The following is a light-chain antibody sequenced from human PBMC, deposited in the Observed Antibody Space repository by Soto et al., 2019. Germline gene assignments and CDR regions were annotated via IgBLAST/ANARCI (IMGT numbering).Light chain of an antibody. CDR2: DVS. CDR1: SSDVGGYNH. CDR3: SSFATTDTPMV. V-gene: IGLV2-14*03. Sequence: QSALTQPASVSGSPGQSITISCTGTSSDVGGYNHVSWYQQHPGEAPKLMIYDVSSRPSGVSNRFSGSKAADTASLTISGLQPEDEADYYCSSFATTDTPMVFGGGTKLTVL. J-gene: IGLJ2*01.